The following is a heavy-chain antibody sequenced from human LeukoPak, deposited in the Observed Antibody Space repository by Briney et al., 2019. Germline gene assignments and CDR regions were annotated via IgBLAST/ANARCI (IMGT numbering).Heavy chain of an antibody. V-gene: IGHV3-30*03. Sequence: PGRSLRLSCAASGFTFSTYGMHWVRQAPGKGLEWVAVASYDGSNNYYSDSVKGRFTISRDNSKNTLYLEMNSLRPEDTAVYYCAREYTGSFDMTFDFWGQGTMVTVSS. CDR1: GFTFSTYG. CDR2: ASYDGSNN. D-gene: IGHD1-26*01. J-gene: IGHJ3*01. CDR3: AREYTGSFDMTFDF.